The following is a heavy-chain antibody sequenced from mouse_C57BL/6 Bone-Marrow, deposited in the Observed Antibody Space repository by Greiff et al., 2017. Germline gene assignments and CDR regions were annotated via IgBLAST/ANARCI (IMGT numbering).Heavy chain of an antibody. J-gene: IGHJ3*01. CDR3: ARGGWLLPGFAY. CDR1: GYAFTNYL. Sequence: VQLQQSGAELVRPGTSVKVSCKASGYAFTNYLIEWVKQRPGQGLEWIGVINPGSGGTNYNAKFQGKATLTADKSSSTAYLQLSSLTSEASAVYFCARGGWLLPGFAYWGQGTLVTVSA. D-gene: IGHD2-3*01. CDR2: INPGSGGT. V-gene: IGHV1-54*01.